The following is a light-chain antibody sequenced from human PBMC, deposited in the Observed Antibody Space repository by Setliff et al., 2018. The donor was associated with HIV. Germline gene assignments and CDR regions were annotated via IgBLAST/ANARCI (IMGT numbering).Light chain of an antibody. J-gene: IGLJ1*01. V-gene: IGLV1-44*01. Sequence: QSALTQPPSASGTPGQRVTISCSGSSSNIGSNTVNWYQHLTGTAPKLLIYRNNQRPSGVPDRFSGSKSGTSVSLAISGLHSENEADYYCATWGDSLNGYVFGTGTKV. CDR2: RNN. CDR1: SSNIGSNT. CDR3: ATWGDSLNGYV.